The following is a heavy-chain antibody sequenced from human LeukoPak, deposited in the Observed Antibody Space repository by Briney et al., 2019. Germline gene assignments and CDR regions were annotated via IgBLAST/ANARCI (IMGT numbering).Heavy chain of an antibody. J-gene: IGHJ4*02. V-gene: IGHV4-34*01. Sequence: SETLSLTCAVYGGSFSGYYWSWIRQPPGKGLEWIGEINHSGSTNYNPSLKSRVTISVDTSKNQFSLKLSSVTAADTAVYYCARRESLEWLLYRSRAGYFDYWGQGTLVTVSS. CDR1: GGSFSGYY. D-gene: IGHD3-3*01. CDR3: ARRESLEWLLYRSRAGYFDY. CDR2: INHSGST.